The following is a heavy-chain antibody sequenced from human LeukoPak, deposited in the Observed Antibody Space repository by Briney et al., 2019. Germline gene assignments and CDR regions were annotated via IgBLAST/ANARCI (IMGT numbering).Heavy chain of an antibody. CDR3: ASPIPGGYYGSATRGYFQH. V-gene: IGHV4-34*01. CDR1: GGSFSGYY. CDR2: INHSGST. D-gene: IGHD3-10*01. J-gene: IGHJ1*01. Sequence: PSETLSLTCAVYGGSFSGYYWSWIRQPPGKGLEWIGEINHSGSTNYNPSLKSRVTISVDTSKNQFSLKLSSVTAADTAVYYCASPIPGGYYGSATRGYFQHWGQGTLVTVSS.